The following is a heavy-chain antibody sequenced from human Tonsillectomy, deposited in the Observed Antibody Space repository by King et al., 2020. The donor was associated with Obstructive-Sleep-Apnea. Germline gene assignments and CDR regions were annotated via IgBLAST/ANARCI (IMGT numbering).Heavy chain of an antibody. J-gene: IGHJ4*02. CDR1: GGSISSSSYY. V-gene: IGHV4-39*01. Sequence: LQLQESGPGLVKPSETLSLTCTVSGGSISSSSYYWGWIRQPPGKGLEWIGSIYYSGSTYYNPSLKSRVTISVDTSKNQFSLKLSSVTAADTAVYYCAFYDSSGYPNYWGQGTLVTVSS. CDR2: IYYSGST. CDR3: AFYDSSGYPNY. D-gene: IGHD3-22*01.